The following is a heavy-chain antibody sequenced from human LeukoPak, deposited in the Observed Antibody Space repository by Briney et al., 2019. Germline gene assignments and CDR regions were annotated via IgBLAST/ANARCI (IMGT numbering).Heavy chain of an antibody. CDR3: ALSTLTSSAGLDY. V-gene: IGHV1-58*02. Sequence: SVKVSCKASGFTFTSSAIQWVRQARGQRLEWIGWIVVGSGNTNYAQKFQERVTITRDMSTSTAYMELSSLRSEDTAVYYCALSTLTSSAGLDYWGQGTLVTVSS. CDR2: IVVGSGNT. J-gene: IGHJ4*02. CDR1: GFTFTSSA.